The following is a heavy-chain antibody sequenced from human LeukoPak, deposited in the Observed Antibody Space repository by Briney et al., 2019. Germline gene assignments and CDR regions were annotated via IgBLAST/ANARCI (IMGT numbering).Heavy chain of an antibody. J-gene: IGHJ3*02. CDR2: ISDFGVYT. Sequence: GGSLRLSCEASGFTFSNYAMSWVRQAPGKGLEWVSDISDFGVYTNYVDSVKGRFTISRDNSKNMLYHQMNSLRAVDTALYYCVRKGNGPFDIWGQETMVTVSS. D-gene: IGHD2-8*01. CDR3: VRKGNGPFDI. CDR1: GFTFSNYA. V-gene: IGHV3-23*01.